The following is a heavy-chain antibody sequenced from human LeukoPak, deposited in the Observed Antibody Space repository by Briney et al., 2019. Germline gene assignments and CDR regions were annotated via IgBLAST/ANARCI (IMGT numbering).Heavy chain of an antibody. CDR3: ANTRVHYFDY. Sequence: PGGSLRLSCAASGFTFDDYAMHWVRQAPGKGLEWVFLISGDGGSTYYADSVKGRFTISRDNSKNSLYLQMNSLRTEDTALYYCANTRVHYFDYWGQGTLVTVSS. CDR1: GFTFDDYA. J-gene: IGHJ4*02. CDR2: ISGDGGST. V-gene: IGHV3-43*02. D-gene: IGHD2-2*01.